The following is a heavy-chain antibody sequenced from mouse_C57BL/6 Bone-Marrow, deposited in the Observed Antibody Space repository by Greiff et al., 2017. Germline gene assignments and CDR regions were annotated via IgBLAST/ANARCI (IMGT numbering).Heavy chain of an antibody. CDR2: IYPGDGDT. Sequence: QVQLQQSGAELVKPGASVKISCKASGYAFSSYWMNWVKQRPGKGLEWIGQIYPGDGDTNNNGKFKGKATLTADKYASTAYMQLSSLTSEDSAVYCCAKGGVHYYGSSWFAYWGQGTLVTVSA. V-gene: IGHV1-80*01. J-gene: IGHJ3*01. CDR3: AKGGVHYYGSSWFAY. D-gene: IGHD1-1*01. CDR1: GYAFSSYW.